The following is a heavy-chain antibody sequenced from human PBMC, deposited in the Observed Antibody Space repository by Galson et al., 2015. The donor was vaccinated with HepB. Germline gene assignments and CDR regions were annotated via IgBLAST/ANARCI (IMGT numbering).Heavy chain of an antibody. D-gene: IGHD3-3*01. CDR2: FDPEDGET. CDR1: GYTLTELS. Sequence: SVKVSCKVSGYTLTELSMHWVRQAPGKGLEWMGGFDPEDGETIYAQKFRGRVTITADESTSTAYMELSSLRSEDTAVYYCARDLRFLEWPGSYYYYGMDVWGQGTTVTVSS. J-gene: IGHJ6*02. V-gene: IGHV1-24*01. CDR3: ARDLRFLEWPGSYYYYGMDV.